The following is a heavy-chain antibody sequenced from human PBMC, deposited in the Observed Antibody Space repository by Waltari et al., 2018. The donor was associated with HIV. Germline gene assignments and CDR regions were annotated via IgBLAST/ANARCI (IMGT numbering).Heavy chain of an antibody. D-gene: IGHD2-21*02. CDR2: IKSSTDGVKI. J-gene: IGHJ4*02. CDR3: TTDYWVVTAY. V-gene: IGHV3-15*01. CDR1: GLTFSDAW. Sequence: EVQLVESGGGLVKPGGSLRLSCAASGLTFSDAWMNWVRQAPGKGLEWVGRIKSSTDGVKIDYAAPVKGRFTISRDDSKNTLYLQMNSLKTEDTAVYFCTTDYWVVTAYWGQGTLVTVSS.